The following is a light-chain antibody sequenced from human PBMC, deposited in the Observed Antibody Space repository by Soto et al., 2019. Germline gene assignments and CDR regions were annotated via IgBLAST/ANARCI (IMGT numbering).Light chain of an antibody. CDR1: QSVSSID. V-gene: IGKV3-20*01. CDR3: QQYGSSPVT. J-gene: IGKJ5*01. CDR2: GAS. Sequence: EIVLTQSPGTLSLSPGERATLSCRASQSVSSIDLAWYQQKPGQPPRLLIYGASSRATGIPDRFSGSGSGTDFTLTITRLESEDFAVYYCQQYGSSPVTFGKGTRLDIK.